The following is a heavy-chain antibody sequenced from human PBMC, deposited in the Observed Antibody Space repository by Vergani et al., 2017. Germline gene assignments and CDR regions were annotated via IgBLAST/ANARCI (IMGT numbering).Heavy chain of an antibody. CDR2: IIPILGTA. CDR3: ARGYCSGGSCYGWFDP. CDR1: GGTFSSYA. D-gene: IGHD2-15*01. V-gene: IGHV1-69*11. Sequence: QVQLVQSGAEVKKPGSSVKVSCKASGGTFSSYAISWVRQAPGQGLEWMGRIIPILGTANYAQKFQGRVTITADESTSTAYMELSSLRSEDTAVYYCARGYCSGGSCYGWFDPWGQGTLVTVSS. J-gene: IGHJ5*02.